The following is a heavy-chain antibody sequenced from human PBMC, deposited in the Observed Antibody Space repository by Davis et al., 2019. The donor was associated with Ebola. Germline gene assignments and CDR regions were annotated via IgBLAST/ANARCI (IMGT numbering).Heavy chain of an antibody. CDR1: GFTFSSYE. D-gene: IGHD4-11*01. CDR2: INLDGSVT. V-gene: IGHV3-48*03. Sequence: GESLKISCAASGFTFSSYEFNWVRQAPGKGLEWLSYINLDGSVTHDADSVRGRFTISRDNAKNSVYLQMNSLKVEDTAVYYCARFSRGTTESYWGQGTLVTVSS. J-gene: IGHJ4*02. CDR3: ARFSRGTTESY.